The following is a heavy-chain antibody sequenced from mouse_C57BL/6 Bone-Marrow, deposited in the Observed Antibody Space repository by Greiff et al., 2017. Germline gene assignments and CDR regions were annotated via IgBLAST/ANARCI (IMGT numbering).Heavy chain of an antibody. CDR3: SRQVTTVLATKYFDV. CDR1: GFTFSSYT. D-gene: IGHD1-1*01. V-gene: IGHV5-9*01. CDR2: ISGGGGNT. Sequence: DVKLVESGGGLVKPGGSLKLSCAASGFTFSSYTMSWVRQTPEKRLQWVAAISGGGGNTYYPDSVKGRFTISRDNDKNILYLQMSSLRSEYTALYYCSRQVTTVLATKYFDVWGTGTTVTVSS. J-gene: IGHJ1*03.